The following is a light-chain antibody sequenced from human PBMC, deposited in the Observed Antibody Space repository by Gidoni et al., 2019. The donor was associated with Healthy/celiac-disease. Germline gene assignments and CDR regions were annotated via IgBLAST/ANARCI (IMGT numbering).Light chain of an antibody. V-gene: IGKV3-20*01. CDR1: QSVSSSY. CDR3: QQYGSSPPWT. Sequence: EIVLTQSPGTLSLSQGERATLSCRASQSVSSSYLAWYQQKPGKAPMLLIYGASSRATGIPDRFSGSGSGTDFTLTISRLEPEDFAVYYCQQYGSSPPWTFGQGTKVEIK. J-gene: IGKJ1*01. CDR2: GAS.